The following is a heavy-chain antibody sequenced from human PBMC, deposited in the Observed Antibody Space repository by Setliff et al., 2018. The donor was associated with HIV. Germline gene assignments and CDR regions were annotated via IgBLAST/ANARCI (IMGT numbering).Heavy chain of an antibody. V-gene: IGHV1-24*01. CDR1: GYTLTEVS. J-gene: IGHJ4*02. Sequence: ASVKVSCKVSGYTLTEVSIHWVRQAPGKGLEWMGRFDPEDGDTLYAQRLQGRVIMTEDSSTDTAYMELSSLTSDDTAVYYCATAKEHWLSEGGFDYWGQGTLVTVSS. CDR3: ATAKEHWLSEGGFDY. D-gene: IGHD6-19*01. CDR2: FDPEDGDT.